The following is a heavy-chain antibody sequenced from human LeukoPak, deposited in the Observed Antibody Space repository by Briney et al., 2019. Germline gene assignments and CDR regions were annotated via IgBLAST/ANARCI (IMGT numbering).Heavy chain of an antibody. V-gene: IGHV4-59*01. CDR1: GGSISSYY. CDR3: ARDTYSGYGENWFGP. J-gene: IGHJ5*02. D-gene: IGHD5-12*01. Sequence: SETLSLTCTVSGGSISSYYWSWIRQPPGKGLEWIGYIYYSGSTNYNPSLKSRVTISVDTSKNQFSLKLSSVTAADTAVYYCARDTYSGYGENWFGPWGQGTLVTVSS. CDR2: IYYSGST.